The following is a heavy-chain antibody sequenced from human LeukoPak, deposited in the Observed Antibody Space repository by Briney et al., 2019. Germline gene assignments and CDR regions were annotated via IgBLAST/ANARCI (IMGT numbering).Heavy chain of an antibody. D-gene: IGHD3-22*01. J-gene: IGHJ4*02. CDR2: IHYSGST. CDR3: ARLETTSGYPNYFDY. Sequence: PSETLSLTCTVSGGPISSSTYYWGWIRQPPGKGLEWIGSIHYSGSTYYNPSLKSRVTISVDTSKNHFSLKLSSVTAADTAVYYCARLETTSGYPNYFDYWGQGALVTVSS. V-gene: IGHV4-39*02. CDR1: GGPISSSTYY.